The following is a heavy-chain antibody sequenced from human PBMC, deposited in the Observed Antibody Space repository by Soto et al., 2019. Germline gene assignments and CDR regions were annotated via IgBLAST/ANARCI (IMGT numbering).Heavy chain of an antibody. D-gene: IGHD1-7*01. CDR2: IRSNANSYAT. V-gene: IGHV3-73*01. J-gene: IGHJ4*02. CDR1: GFTFSGSA. CDR3: TRLRSDGNYLPLDY. Sequence: GGSLRLSCAASGFTFSGSAMHWVRQASGKGLEWVGRIRSNANSYATAYAASVKGRFTISRDDSKNTAYLQMNSLKTEDTAVYYCTRLRSDGNYLPLDYWGQGTLVTVSS.